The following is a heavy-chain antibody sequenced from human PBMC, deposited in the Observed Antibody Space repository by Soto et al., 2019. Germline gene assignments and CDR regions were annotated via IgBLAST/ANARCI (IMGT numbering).Heavy chain of an antibody. J-gene: IGHJ3*02. CDR1: GYTFTGYY. D-gene: IGHD2-15*01. Sequence: ASVKVSCKASGYTFTGYYMHWVRQAPGQGLEWMGWINLGSGGTNYEQRFQGRVTVTRDMSTSTVHMDLSCLRSEDTAVYYCAAELYSGGSCCSFDIWGQGTMVTVSS. CDR2: INLGSGGT. CDR3: AAELYSGGSCCSFDI. V-gene: IGHV1-2*02.